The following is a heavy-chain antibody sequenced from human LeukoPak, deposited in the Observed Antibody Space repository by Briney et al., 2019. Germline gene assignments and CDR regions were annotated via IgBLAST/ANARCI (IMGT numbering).Heavy chain of an antibody. CDR3: AKVGLKSSVDGFDM. V-gene: IGHV3-23*01. D-gene: IGHD3-10*01. J-gene: IGHJ3*02. CDR1: GFTLSSYA. Sequence: GGSLRLSCAASGFTLSSYAMSWVRQAPGKGLEWVSGINTSGGSTYYADSVKGRFTISRDNSKNTLYLQMSTLRAEDTAVYYCAKVGLKSSVDGFDMWGQGSKVTVFS. CDR2: INTSGGST.